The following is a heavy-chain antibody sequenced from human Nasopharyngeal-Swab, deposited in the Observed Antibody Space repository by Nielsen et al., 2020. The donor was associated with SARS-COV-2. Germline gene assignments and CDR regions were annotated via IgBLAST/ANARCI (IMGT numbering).Heavy chain of an antibody. V-gene: IGHV3-53*01. CDR2: IYSGGNT. CDR3: AKGRNPIY. J-gene: IGHJ4*02. D-gene: IGHD1-14*01. CDR1: GFSVSSNY. Sequence: GESLKISCAASGFSVSSNYMNWVRQAPGKGLEWVSIIYSGGNTYYADSVKGRFTISRDSSKNTLYLQMNSLRAEDTAVYYCAKGRNPIYWGQGTLVTVSS.